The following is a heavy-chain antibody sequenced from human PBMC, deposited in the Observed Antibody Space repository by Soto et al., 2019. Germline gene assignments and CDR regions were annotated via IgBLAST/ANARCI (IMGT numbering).Heavy chain of an antibody. J-gene: IGHJ3*02. CDR2: ISWNSGSI. V-gene: IGHV3-9*01. Sequence: EVQLVESGGGLVQPGRSLRLSCAASGFTFDDYAMHWVRQAPGKGLEWVSGISWNSGSIGYADSVKGRFTISRDNAKNSLYLQMNSLRAEDTALYYCAKDGTSGSYGDAFDIWGQGTMVTVSS. CDR3: AKDGTSGSYGDAFDI. CDR1: GFTFDDYA. D-gene: IGHD1-26*01.